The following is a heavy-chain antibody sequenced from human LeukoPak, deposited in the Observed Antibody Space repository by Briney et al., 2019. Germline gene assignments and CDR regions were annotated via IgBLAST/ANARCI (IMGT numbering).Heavy chain of an antibody. CDR2: ISSSGSTI. CDR1: GFTFSDYY. J-gene: IGHJ4*02. CDR3: ARSQRRNYFDY. Sequence: GGSLRLSCAASGFTFSDYYMSWLRQAPGKGLEWVSYISSSGSTIYYADSVKGRFTISRDNAKNSLYLQMNSLRAEDTAVYYCARSQRRNYFDYWGQGTLVTVSS. V-gene: IGHV3-11*04.